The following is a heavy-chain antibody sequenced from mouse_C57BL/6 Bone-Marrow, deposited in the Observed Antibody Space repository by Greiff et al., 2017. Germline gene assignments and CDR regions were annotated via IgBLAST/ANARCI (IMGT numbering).Heavy chain of an antibody. J-gene: IGHJ4*01. D-gene: IGHD2-4*01. CDR2: IWSGGST. Sequence: VHLVESGPGLVQPSQSLSITCTVSGFSLTSYGVHWVRQPPGKGLEWLGVIWSGGSTGYNAAFISRLSISKDNSKSQVFFKMNSLQADDTAIYYCANDYDYAMDYWGQGTSGTVSS. CDR3: ANDYDYAMDY. CDR1: GFSLTSYG. V-gene: IGHV2-4*01.